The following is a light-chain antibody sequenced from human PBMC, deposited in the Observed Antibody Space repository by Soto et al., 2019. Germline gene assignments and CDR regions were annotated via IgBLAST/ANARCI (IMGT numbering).Light chain of an antibody. CDR3: QQYGSSPLFT. Sequence: EIVLTQSPGTLSLSPGERATLSCRASQSVSSSYLAWYQQKPGQAPRLLIYGASSRATGIPDRFSGSGSGTELTLTISRLEPEDCAVYYCQQYGSSPLFTFGTGTKGDIK. J-gene: IGKJ3*01. CDR1: QSVSSSY. CDR2: GAS. V-gene: IGKV3-20*01.